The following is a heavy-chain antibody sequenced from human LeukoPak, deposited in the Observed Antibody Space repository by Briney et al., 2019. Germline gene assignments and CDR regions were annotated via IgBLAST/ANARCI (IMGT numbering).Heavy chain of an antibody. D-gene: IGHD3-22*01. CDR2: ISGSGGST. CDR1: GFTFSSYA. J-gene: IGHJ4*02. CDR3: AKDATYYYDSSGYYPPRYFDY. Sequence: GGSLRLSCAASGFTFSSYAMSWVRQAPGKGLEWVSAISGSGGSTYYADSVKGRFTISRDNSKNTLYLQMNSLRAEDTAVYYCAKDATYYYDSSGYYPPRYFDYWGQGTLVTVSS. V-gene: IGHV3-23*01.